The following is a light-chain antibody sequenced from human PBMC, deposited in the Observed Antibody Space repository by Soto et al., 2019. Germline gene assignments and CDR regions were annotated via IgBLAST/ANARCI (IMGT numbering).Light chain of an antibody. J-gene: IGLJ1*01. CDR1: SSNIGRRA. CDR2: GND. CDR3: ASWDDNLNGYV. V-gene: IGLV1-44*01. Sequence: QSVLTQPPSASGTPGQTITMSCSGGSSNIGRRAVNWYQQFPGAAPKLLIYGNDQRPSGVPGRCSGSKSGTSASLDISGLQSDDEADYYCASWDDNLNGYVFGAGTKLTVL.